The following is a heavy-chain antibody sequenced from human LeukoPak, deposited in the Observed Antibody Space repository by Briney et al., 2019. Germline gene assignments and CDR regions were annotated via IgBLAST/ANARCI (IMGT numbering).Heavy chain of an antibody. D-gene: IGHD3-10*01. CDR2: IWYDGSNK. V-gene: IGHV3-33*06. Sequence: GRSLRLSCAASGFTFSSYGMHWVRQAPGKGLEWVAAIWYDGSNKYYADSVKGRFTISRDNSKNTLYLQMNSLRAEDTAVYYCAKSSGSYYKFYFFDYWGQGTLVTVSS. CDR3: AKSSGSYYKFYFFDY. CDR1: GFTFSSYG. J-gene: IGHJ4*02.